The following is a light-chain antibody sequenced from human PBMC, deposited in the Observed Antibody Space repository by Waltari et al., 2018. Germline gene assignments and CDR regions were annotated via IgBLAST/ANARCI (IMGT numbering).Light chain of an antibody. CDR2: AAT. Sequence: DIQIPQSPSSLSASVGDPVTITCRASQRIGNYLNWFQQKPGKAPKLLISAATTLQSGVPSRFSGSGSGTEFTLTINSLQPEDFATYYCLQHNSYPLTFGGGTKVEIK. J-gene: IGKJ4*01. CDR3: LQHNSYPLT. V-gene: IGKV1-17*01. CDR1: QRIGNY.